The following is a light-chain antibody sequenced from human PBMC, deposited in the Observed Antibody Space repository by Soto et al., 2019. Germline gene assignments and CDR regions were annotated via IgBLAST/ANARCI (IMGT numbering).Light chain of an antibody. CDR1: SSDVGGYNY. V-gene: IGLV2-14*01. J-gene: IGLJ1*01. CDR2: DVS. CDR3: SSYTTSNTRQIV. Sequence: QSVLTQPAFVSGSPGQSITISCTGTSSDVGGYNYVSWYQQHPGKAPKFMIYDVSNRPSGVSNRFSGSKSGNTASLTISGLQAEDEADYYCSSYTTSNTRQIVFGTGTKLTVL.